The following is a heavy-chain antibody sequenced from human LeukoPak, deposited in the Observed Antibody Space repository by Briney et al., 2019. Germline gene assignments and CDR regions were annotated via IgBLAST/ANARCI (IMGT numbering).Heavy chain of an antibody. Sequence: SETLSLTCTVSGGSISSYYWSWIRQPPGKGLEWIGYISYSGSTNYNPSLESRATMSVDTSKNHFSLKLTSVTAADTAVYYCARSYGSGSYFDYWGQGALVTVSS. J-gene: IGHJ4*02. V-gene: IGHV4-59*01. CDR2: ISYSGST. D-gene: IGHD3-10*01. CDR1: GGSISSYY. CDR3: ARSYGSGSYFDY.